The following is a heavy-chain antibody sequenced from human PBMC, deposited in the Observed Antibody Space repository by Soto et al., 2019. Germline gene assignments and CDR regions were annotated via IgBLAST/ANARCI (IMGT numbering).Heavy chain of an antibody. D-gene: IGHD4-17*01. CDR1: EFTFSTYP. CDR3: ARRSTVMGAFDT. J-gene: IGHJ3*02. Sequence: GGSLRLSCVASEFTFSTYPMHWVRQAPGKGLDWVAVISYDGSNKFYADSVKGRFTISRDNSKNTLYLQINSLRAEDTAFYYCARRSTVMGAFDTWSQGTMVTVSS. V-gene: IGHV3-30-3*01. CDR2: ISYDGSNK.